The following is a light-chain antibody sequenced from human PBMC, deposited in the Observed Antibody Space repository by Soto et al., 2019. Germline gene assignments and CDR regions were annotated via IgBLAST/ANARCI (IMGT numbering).Light chain of an antibody. CDR3: TSFSSSTSLYV. J-gene: IGLJ1*01. CDR2: EVS. CDR1: SADVGGCNY. Sequence: QSALTQPASVSESPGQSITISCTGTSADVGGCNYVSWYQQHPDKVPKVVIYEVSNRPSGVSSRFSGSKSGNTASLTISGLQAEDEADYYCTSFSSSTSLYVFGTGTKLTVL. V-gene: IGLV2-14*01.